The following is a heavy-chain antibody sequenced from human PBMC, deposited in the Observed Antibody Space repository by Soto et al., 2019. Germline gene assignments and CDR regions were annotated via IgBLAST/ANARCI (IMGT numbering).Heavy chain of an antibody. CDR1: GYSISSGYH. V-gene: IGHV4-38-2*02. CDR3: AREAYDRADY. D-gene: IGHD3-10*02. CDR2: IYHSGTS. Sequence: SETLSLTCDVSGYSISSGYHWGWNRQPPGKGLEWSGSIYHSGTSYYNPSLMSRVSISVDTSKNQFSLKVTSVTAADTAVYYCAREAYDRADYWGQGPKVTVYS. J-gene: IGHJ4*02.